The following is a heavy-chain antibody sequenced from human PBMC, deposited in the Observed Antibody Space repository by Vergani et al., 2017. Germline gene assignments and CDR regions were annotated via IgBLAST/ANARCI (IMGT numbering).Heavy chain of an antibody. CDR2: MYHSGST. V-gene: IGHV4-59*01. Sequence: QVRLQESGPGLVKPSETLSLTCSVSGGSMSGYYWSWIRQPPGKELEWIGYMYHSGSTNYNPSLETRVTISGDTSKNQFSLKLNSVTAADTAVYYCARGGSIAAPSYLYYFYMDVGGKGTSVTVSS. J-gene: IGHJ6*03. D-gene: IGHD6-6*01. CDR3: ARGGSIAAPSYLYYFYMDV. CDR1: GGSMSGYY.